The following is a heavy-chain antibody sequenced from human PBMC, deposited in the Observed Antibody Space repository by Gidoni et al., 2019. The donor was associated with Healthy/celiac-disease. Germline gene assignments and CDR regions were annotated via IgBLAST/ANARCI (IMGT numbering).Heavy chain of an antibody. Sequence: QVQLVQSGAEVKTPGASVKVSCKASGSTFTSHGISWVRQAPGQGLEWMGWISAYNGNTNYSQKLQGRVTMTTDTSTSTAYMELRSLRSDDTAVYYCARVSSWFGELLYAFDYWGQGTLVTVSS. D-gene: IGHD3-10*01. CDR3: ARVSSWFGELLYAFDY. V-gene: IGHV1-18*01. J-gene: IGHJ4*02. CDR2: ISAYNGNT. CDR1: GSTFTSHG.